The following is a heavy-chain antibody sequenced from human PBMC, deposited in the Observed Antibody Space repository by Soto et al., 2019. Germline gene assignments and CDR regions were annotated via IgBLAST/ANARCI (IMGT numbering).Heavy chain of an antibody. V-gene: IGHV4-34*01. Sequence: ETLSLTCAVYGGSFSGYYWSWIRQPPGKGLEWIGEINHSGSTNYNPSLKSRVTIPVDTSKNQFSLKLSSVTAADTAVYYCARGLSDYDFWSGYFNYYYYYMDVWGKGTTVTVSS. J-gene: IGHJ6*03. CDR1: GGSFSGYY. D-gene: IGHD3-3*01. CDR2: INHSGST. CDR3: ARGLSDYDFWSGYFNYYYYYMDV.